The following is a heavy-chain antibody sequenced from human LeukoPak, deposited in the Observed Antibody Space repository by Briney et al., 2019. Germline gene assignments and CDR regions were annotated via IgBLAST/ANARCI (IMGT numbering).Heavy chain of an antibody. D-gene: IGHD1-26*01. J-gene: IGHJ6*02. CDR1: GYTFTGYY. CDR3: AIYSGSYGGMDV. Sequence: ASVKVSCKASGYTFTGYYMHWVRQAPGQGLEWMGWINPNSGGTNYAQKFQGRVTMTRDTSISTAYMELSRLRSDDTAVYYCAIYSGSYGGMDVWGQGTTVTVSS. CDR2: INPNSGGT. V-gene: IGHV1-2*02.